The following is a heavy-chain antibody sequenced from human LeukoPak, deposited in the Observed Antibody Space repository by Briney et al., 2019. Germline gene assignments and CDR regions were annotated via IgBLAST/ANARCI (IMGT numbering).Heavy chain of an antibody. CDR1: AFTFSDYY. CDR2: ISSSGTTI. D-gene: IGHD2-21*02. CDR3: AKDLGVTTFDY. J-gene: IGHJ4*02. V-gene: IGHV3-11*01. Sequence: SLRLSCAASAFTFSDYYMNWIRQAPGKRLECVSYISSSGTTIYYADSVKGRFTISRDNTKNSLYLQMNSLRAEDTAVYYCAKDLGVTTFDYWGQGTLVTVSA.